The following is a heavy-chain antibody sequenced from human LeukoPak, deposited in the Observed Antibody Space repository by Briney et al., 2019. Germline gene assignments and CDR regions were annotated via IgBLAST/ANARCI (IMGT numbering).Heavy chain of an antibody. V-gene: IGHV3-30*02. Sequence: GGSLRLSCAASGFTFSNYGMHWVRQAPGKGLEWVAFIRYDGSNKYYADSVKGRFTISRDNSKNTLYLQMNTLRSEDTAVYYCAKVASAMVIYYYMDVWGKGTTVTISS. J-gene: IGHJ6*03. CDR2: IRYDGSNK. D-gene: IGHD5-18*01. CDR1: GFTFSNYG. CDR3: AKVASAMVIYYYMDV.